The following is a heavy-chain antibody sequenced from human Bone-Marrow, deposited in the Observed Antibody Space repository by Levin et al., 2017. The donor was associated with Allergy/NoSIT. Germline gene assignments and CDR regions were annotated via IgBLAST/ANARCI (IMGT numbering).Heavy chain of an antibody. V-gene: IGHV2-5*02. Sequence: SGPTLVKPKQTLTLTCTFSGFSLSTSGVGVGWIRQPPGKALEWLALIYWDDDLRYSPSLQSRLTITKDTSNNQAVLTMTNMAPAATGTYFCAHSQSLRPGGPGYNDGPFDFWGQGTLVIVSS. CDR1: GFSLSTSGVG. J-gene: IGHJ4*02. D-gene: IGHD5-18*01. CDR3: AHSQSLRPGGPGYNDGPFDF. CDR2: IYWDDDL.